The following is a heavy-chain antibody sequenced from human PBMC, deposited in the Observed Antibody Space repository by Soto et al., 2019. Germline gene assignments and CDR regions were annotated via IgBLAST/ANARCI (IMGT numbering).Heavy chain of an antibody. J-gene: IGHJ4*02. D-gene: IGHD3-10*01. CDR3: AAGYYYGSGPTDY. CDR2: IIPIFGNT. V-gene: IGHV1-69*05. CDR1: GGTFRSDA. Sequence: SVKVSCKAAGGTFRSDAISWVRQAPGQGLEWMGGIIPIFGNTNYAQKFQERVTITRDMSTSTAYMELSSLRSEDTAVYYCAAGYYYGSGPTDYWGQGTLVTVSS.